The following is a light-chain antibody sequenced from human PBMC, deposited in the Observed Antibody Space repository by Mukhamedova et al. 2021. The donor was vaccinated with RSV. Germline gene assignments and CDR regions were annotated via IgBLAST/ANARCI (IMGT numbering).Light chain of an antibody. CDR1: SGSIASNY. CDR2: EDN. J-gene: IGLJ2*01. V-gene: IGLV6-57*02. CDR3: QSYDSSNVV. Sequence: GSSGSIASNYVQWYQQRPGSAPTTVIYEDNQRPSGVPERFSGSIDSSSNSASLTISGLKTEDEADYYCQSYDSSNVVFGGGTKLTV.